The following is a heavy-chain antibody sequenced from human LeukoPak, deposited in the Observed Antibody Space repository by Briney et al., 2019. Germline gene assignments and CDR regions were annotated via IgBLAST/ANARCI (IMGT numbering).Heavy chain of an antibody. D-gene: IGHD2-2*01. CDR1: GYTFTAYY. J-gene: IGHJ6*04. V-gene: IGHV1-2*02. CDR3: AKARGLYCSSISCYDCDV. CDR2: INPNSGGT. Sequence: ASVKVSCKSSGYTFTAYYIHWVRQAPGQGLEWMGWINPNSGGTSYAQSFQGRVTLTRDTSISTAYMELSRLRSDDTAVYYCAKARGLYCSSISCYDCDVWGKGTTVTVSS.